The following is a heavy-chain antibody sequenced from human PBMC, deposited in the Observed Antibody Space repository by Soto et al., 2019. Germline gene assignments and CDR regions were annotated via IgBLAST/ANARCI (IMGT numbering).Heavy chain of an antibody. D-gene: IGHD7-27*01. CDR3: ARKAWVRFDY. CDR2: VFHTGNT. J-gene: IGHJ4*02. Sequence: SETLSLTCTVSGDSMTRSVWWTWVRQPPGKGLEWIGEVFHTGNTNYNPSLKSRVTMSVDKSTNEFSLKVTSVTAADTAIYYCARKAWVRFDYWGQGALATVYS. CDR1: GDSMTRSVW. V-gene: IGHV4-4*02.